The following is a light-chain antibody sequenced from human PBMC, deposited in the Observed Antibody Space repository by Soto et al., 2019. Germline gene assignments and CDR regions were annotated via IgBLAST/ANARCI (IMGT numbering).Light chain of an antibody. CDR1: SSNIGSYNL. V-gene: IGLV2-23*01. CDR2: EGS. J-gene: IGLJ3*02. Sequence: QSALTQPASVSGSLGQSITISCIGSSSNIGSYNLVSWYQHQPGKAPKIIIFEGSKRPSGVSNRFSGSRSGNTASLTISGLQAEDEADYYCAAWDDSLNGPVFGGGTKLTVL. CDR3: AAWDDSLNGPV.